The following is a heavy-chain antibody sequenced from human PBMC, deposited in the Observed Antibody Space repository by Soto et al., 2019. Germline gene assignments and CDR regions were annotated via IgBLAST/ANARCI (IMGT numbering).Heavy chain of an antibody. Sequence: LRLSCAASGFTFSSYWMSWVRQAPGKGLEWVANIKQDGSEKYYVDSVKGRFTISRDNAKNSLYLQMNSLRAEDTAVYYCATDVETTVTTWYYYGMDVWGQGTTVTVSS. J-gene: IGHJ6*02. D-gene: IGHD4-4*01. CDR3: ATDVETTVTTWYYYGMDV. CDR2: IKQDGSEK. V-gene: IGHV3-7*04. CDR1: GFTFSSYW.